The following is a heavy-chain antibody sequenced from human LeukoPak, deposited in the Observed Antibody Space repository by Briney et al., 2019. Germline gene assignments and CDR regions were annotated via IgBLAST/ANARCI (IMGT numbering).Heavy chain of an antibody. CDR3: AKDVLLWFGELLPNTPDY. J-gene: IGHJ4*02. CDR2: ISGSGGST. V-gene: IGHV3-23*01. CDR1: GFTFSSYA. Sequence: GGSLTLSCAASGFTFSSYAMSWVRQAPGKGLEWVSAISGSGGSTYYADSVKGRFTISRDNSKNTLYLQMNSLRAEDTAVYYCAKDVLLWFGELLPNTPDYWGQGTLVTVSS. D-gene: IGHD3-10*01.